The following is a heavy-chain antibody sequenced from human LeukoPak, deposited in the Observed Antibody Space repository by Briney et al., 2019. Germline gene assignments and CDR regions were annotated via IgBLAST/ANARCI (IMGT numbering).Heavy chain of an antibody. J-gene: IGHJ4*02. CDR1: GYSFTSYW. D-gene: IGHD6-13*01. V-gene: IGHV5-51*01. Sequence: GESLQISCKGSGYSFTSYWIGWVRQLPGKGLEWMGIIYPGDSDTRYSLSFQGQVTISADKSISTAYLQWSSLKASDTAMYYCARRDLGSSWSLDYWGQGTLVTVSS. CDR2: IYPGDSDT. CDR3: ARRDLGSSWSLDY.